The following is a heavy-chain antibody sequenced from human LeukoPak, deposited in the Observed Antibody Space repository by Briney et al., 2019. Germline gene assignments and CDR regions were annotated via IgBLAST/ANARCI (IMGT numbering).Heavy chain of an antibody. CDR2: ISPRGT. CDR3: AGDSYSSIGYF. Sequence: SETLSLTCVMYGGSFTGYYWSWIRQPPGKGLEWIGEISPRGTKYNPSLKRRVTISLDTTNNQFPLNLSSVAAADAAVYFCAGDSYSSIGYFWSQGTLVTVSS. J-gene: IGHJ4*02. V-gene: IGHV4-34*01. CDR1: GGSFTGYY. D-gene: IGHD6-13*01.